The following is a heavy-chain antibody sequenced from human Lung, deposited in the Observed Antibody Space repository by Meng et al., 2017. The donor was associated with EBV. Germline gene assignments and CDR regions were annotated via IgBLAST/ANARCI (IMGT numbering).Heavy chain of an antibody. V-gene: IGHV4-4*02. CDR3: ARGKLSGYRYFDY. Sequence: EPGARLVKPSGTLALAFAVSGGSISSSNGGTWGCQPPGKGLEWIGEIHRSGSTNYNPSLKSRVTISVDKSKNQFSLKLSSVTAADTAVYYCARGKLSGYRYFDYWGQGTLVTVSS. J-gene: IGHJ4*02. CDR2: IHRSGST. D-gene: IGHD3-3*01. CDR1: GGSISSSNG.